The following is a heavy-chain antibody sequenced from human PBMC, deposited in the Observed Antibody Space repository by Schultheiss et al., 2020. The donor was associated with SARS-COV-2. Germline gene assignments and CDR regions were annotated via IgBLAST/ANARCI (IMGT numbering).Heavy chain of an antibody. J-gene: IGHJ4*02. CDR1: GFTFSSYW. V-gene: IGHV3-30*02. Sequence: GGSLRLSCAASGFTFSSYWMHWVRQAPGKGLEWVAFIRYDGSNKYYADSVKGRFTISRDNSKNTLYLQMNSLRAEDTAVFYCAKDTGQLWAYYFDYWGQGTLVTVSS. CDR3: AKDTGQLWAYYFDY. CDR2: IRYDGSNK. D-gene: IGHD5-18*01.